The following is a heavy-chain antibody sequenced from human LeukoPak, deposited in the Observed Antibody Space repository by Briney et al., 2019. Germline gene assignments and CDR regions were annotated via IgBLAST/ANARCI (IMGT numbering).Heavy chain of an antibody. CDR2: MSGSGDNT. Sequence: PGGSLRLSCTASGFSFSTSSMSWVRQAPGKGLEWVAAMSGSGDNTYYADFVKGRLTISRDNYQNTLYLGVRSLRADDTAVYYCAKGSTPWGTGYFQHWGQGSLVTVSS. V-gene: IGHV3-23*01. D-gene: IGHD3-16*01. J-gene: IGHJ1*01. CDR1: GFSFSTSS. CDR3: AKGSTPWGTGYFQH.